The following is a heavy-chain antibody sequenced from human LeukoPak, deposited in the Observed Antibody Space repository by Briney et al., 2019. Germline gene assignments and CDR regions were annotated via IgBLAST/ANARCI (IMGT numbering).Heavy chain of an antibody. Sequence: ASVKVSCKASGYTFTGYYMHWVRQAPGQGLEWMGWINPNSGGTNYAQKFQGRVTMTRDTSISTAYMELSRLRSDDTAVYYCARDVGMLYSSGWYNQKNAFDIWGQGTMVTVSS. D-gene: IGHD6-19*01. CDR1: GYTFTGYY. CDR2: INPNSGGT. V-gene: IGHV1-2*02. J-gene: IGHJ3*02. CDR3: ARDVGMLYSSGWYNQKNAFDI.